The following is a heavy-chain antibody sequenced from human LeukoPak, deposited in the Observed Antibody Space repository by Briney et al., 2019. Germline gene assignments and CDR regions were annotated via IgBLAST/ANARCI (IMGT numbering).Heavy chain of an antibody. CDR1: GVTFSSYG. CDR2: IWYDGSNK. CDR3: ARDRPLFELDY. J-gene: IGHJ4*02. D-gene: IGHD1-26*01. V-gene: IGHV3-33*01. Sequence: GGSLRLSCAASGVTFSSYGMHWVREAPGKGLEGVAVIWYDGSNKYYADSVKGRFTISRDNSKNTLYLQMNSLRAEDTAVYYCARDRPLFELDYWGQGTLVTVSS.